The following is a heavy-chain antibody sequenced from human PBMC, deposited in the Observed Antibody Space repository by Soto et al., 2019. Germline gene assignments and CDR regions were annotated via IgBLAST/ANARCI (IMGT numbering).Heavy chain of an antibody. CDR2: IDNSGDGS. J-gene: IGHJ5*02. CDR3: AKIPSRGMMFGAGS. CDR1: GFIFRNHV. V-gene: IGHV3-23*04. D-gene: IGHD3-3*01. Sequence: EVQLVESGGGLVQPGGSLRLSCAASGFIFRNHVLNWVRQAPGKGLEWVSAIDNSGDGSFYADSVKGRFIISRDNSNDTVFLHMNNLRLEDTAFYYGAKIPSRGMMFGAGSWGQGTLVTVSS.